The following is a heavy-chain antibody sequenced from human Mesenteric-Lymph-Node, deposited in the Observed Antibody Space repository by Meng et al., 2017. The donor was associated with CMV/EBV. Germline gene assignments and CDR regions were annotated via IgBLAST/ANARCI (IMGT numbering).Heavy chain of an antibody. CDR3: ARGLDGDYYDSSGYYIG. Sequence: ASVKVSCKASGYTFTDYYMHWVRQAPGQGPEWMGWINPNSGGTNYVQKFQGRVTMTRDTSISTAHMELTRLRSDDTAVYYCARGLDGDYYDSSGYYIGWGQGTLVTVSS. CDR1: GYTFTDYY. D-gene: IGHD3-22*01. CDR2: INPNSGGT. V-gene: IGHV1-2*02. J-gene: IGHJ4*02.